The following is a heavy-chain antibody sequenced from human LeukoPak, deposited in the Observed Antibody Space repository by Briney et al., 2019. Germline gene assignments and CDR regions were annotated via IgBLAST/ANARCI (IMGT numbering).Heavy chain of an antibody. CDR1: GYSISSGYY. CDR3: AGDSGSYSGYYYYYYMDV. J-gene: IGHJ6*03. Sequence: SETLSLTCTVSGYSISSGYYWGWIRQPPGKGLEWIGSIYHSGSTYYNPSLKSRVTISVDTSKNQFSLKLSSVTAADTAVYYCAGDSGSYSGYYYYYYMDVWGKGTTVTVPS. D-gene: IGHD1-26*01. V-gene: IGHV4-38-2*02. CDR2: IYHSGST.